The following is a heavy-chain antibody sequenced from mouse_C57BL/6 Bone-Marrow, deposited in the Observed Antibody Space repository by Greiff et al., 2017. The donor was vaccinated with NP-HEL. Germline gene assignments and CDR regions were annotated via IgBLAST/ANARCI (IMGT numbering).Heavy chain of an antibody. Sequence: VQLQQSGPELVKPGASVKMSCKASGYTFTDYYMHWVKQKPGKGLEWIGEIYPGSGNTYYNEKFKGKATLTADTSSSTAYMQLSSLTSEDSALKGGGPFYAMDYWGQGTSVTVSS. CDR1: YTFTDYYM. CDR2: YPGSGNTY. V-gene: IGHV1-83*01. J-gene: IGHJ4*01. D-gene: IGHD1-3*01. CDR3: PFYAMDY.